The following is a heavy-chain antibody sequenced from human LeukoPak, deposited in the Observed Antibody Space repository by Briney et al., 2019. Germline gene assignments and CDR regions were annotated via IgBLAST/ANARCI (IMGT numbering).Heavy chain of an antibody. CDR1: GFSFISYA. J-gene: IGHJ4*02. D-gene: IGHD3-3*01. V-gene: IGHV3-23*01. CDR3: ARDLYADFWSGSVFDY. Sequence: GGSRRPSCEASGFSFISYARSGVRQAPGKGLEGVSGIIGRGGTTYYAGSGKGRFTISRDISNNTLYLQMSSLRAGDTAVYYCARDLYADFWSGSVFDYWGRGTLVTVSS. CDR2: IIGRGGTT.